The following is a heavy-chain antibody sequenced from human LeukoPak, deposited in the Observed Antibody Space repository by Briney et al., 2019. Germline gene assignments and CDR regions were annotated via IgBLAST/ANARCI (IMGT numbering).Heavy chain of an antibody. Sequence: SETLSLTCTVSGGSISSYYWSWIRQPAGRGLEWIGRMYTSGSTNYNPSLKSRVTMSVDTSKNQFSLKLSSVTAADTAVYYCARDRDYRYYYYCMDVWGKGTTVTISS. D-gene: IGHD3-10*01. CDR3: ARDRDYRYYYYCMDV. J-gene: IGHJ6*03. CDR2: MYTSGST. CDR1: GGSISSYY. V-gene: IGHV4-4*07.